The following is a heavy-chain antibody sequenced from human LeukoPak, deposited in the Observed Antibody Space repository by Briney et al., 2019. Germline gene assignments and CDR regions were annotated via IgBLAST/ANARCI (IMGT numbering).Heavy chain of an antibody. J-gene: IGHJ4*02. CDR2: ISSNGGST. CDR1: GFTFSSYA. CDR3: AKEGRKYSSGWYSS. V-gene: IGHV3-64*01. D-gene: IGHD6-19*01. Sequence: GGSLRLSCAASGFTFSSYAMHWVRQAPGKGLEYVSAISSNGGSTYYANSVKGRFTISRDNSKNTLYLQMNSLRAEDTAVYYCAKEGRKYSSGWYSSWGQGTLVTVSS.